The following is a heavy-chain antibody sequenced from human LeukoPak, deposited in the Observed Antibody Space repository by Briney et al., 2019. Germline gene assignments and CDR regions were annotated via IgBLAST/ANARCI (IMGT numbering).Heavy chain of an antibody. J-gene: IGHJ5*02. CDR3: ARLGGITMVRGVIGGWFDP. CDR2: IYYTGST. D-gene: IGHD3-10*01. CDR1: GGPISSRSCY. V-gene: IGHV4-39*07. Sequence: PPETLSLTCAVSGGPISSRSCYWGWIRQPPGKGLEWIGSIYYTGSTYHNPSLKSRVTMSVDTSMNQFSLNLNSVTAADTAVYYCARLGGITMVRGVIGGWFDPWGQGTLVTVSS.